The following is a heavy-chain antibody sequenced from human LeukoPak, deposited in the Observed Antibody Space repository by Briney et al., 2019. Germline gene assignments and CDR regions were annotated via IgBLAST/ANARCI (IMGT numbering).Heavy chain of an antibody. CDR2: FLYDGSNQ. J-gene: IGHJ6*02. CDR1: GFTFRNYG. Sequence: GGSLRLSCQASGFTFRNYGMHWVRQAPGKGLEWVAVFLYDGSNQYYADSVKGRFTISRDNSKNTLYLQMNSLRAEDTAVYYCAKPHPTDVWGQGTTVTVSS. V-gene: IGHV3-30*18. CDR3: AKPHPTDV.